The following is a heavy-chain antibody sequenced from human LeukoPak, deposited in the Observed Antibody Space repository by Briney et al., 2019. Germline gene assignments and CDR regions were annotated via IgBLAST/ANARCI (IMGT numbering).Heavy chain of an antibody. CDR3: ARDRNIVGATTFWFDP. J-gene: IGHJ5*02. Sequence: GSSVKVSCKASGATFSSYAISWVRQAPGQGLEWMGGIIPIFGTANYAQKFQGRVTITTDESTSTAYIELSSLRSEDTAVYYCARDRNIVGATTFWFDPWGQGTLVTVSS. CDR1: GATFSSYA. V-gene: IGHV1-69*05. D-gene: IGHD1-26*01. CDR2: IIPIFGTA.